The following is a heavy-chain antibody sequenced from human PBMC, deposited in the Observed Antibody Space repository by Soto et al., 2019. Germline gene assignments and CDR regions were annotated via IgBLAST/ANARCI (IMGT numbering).Heavy chain of an antibody. CDR2: IYWDDDK. D-gene: IGHD4-17*01. J-gene: IGHJ5*02. Sequence: QITLKASGPTLVKPTQTLTLTCTFSGFSLTTSGVGVGWIRQPPGKAREWLALIYWDDDKRYSPSLKSRLNNNKETSKDQVVHTTTNMAPADTATYFFAHRTTTVTWWFGPWGQGTMVTVST. CDR1: GFSLTTSGVG. CDR3: AHRTTTVTWWFGP. V-gene: IGHV2-5*02.